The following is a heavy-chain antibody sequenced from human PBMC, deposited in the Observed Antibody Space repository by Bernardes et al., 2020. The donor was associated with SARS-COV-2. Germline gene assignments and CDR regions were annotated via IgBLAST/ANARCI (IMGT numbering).Heavy chain of an antibody. CDR1: GASISSGGHF. J-gene: IGHJ4*02. D-gene: IGHD3-10*01. V-gene: IGHV4-31*01. CDR2: IFYSGRT. CDR3: ARSARFGDGPFDN. Sequence: SETLSLTCTVSGASISSGGHFWSWIRQHPGKGLEWIGYIFYSGRTYSKSSLKSQVTMSVDMSKNQFSLKLSSVTAADTAVYYCARSARFGDGPFDNWGQGTLNTVSA.